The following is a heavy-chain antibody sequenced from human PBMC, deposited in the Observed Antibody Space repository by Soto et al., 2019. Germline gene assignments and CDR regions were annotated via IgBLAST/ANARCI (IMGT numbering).Heavy chain of an antibody. V-gene: IGHV4-39*01. CDR1: GGSISSSSHY. CDR3: ARRSSSGWILDY. CDR2: IYYIGST. D-gene: IGHD6-19*01. Sequence: SETLSLTCTVSGGSISSSSHYWGWIRQPPGKGLEWIGTIYYIGSTYHNPSLKSRVSLSVDTSRNQFSLKLSSVTAADTAVYYCARRSSSGWILDYWGQGTLVTVSS. J-gene: IGHJ4*02.